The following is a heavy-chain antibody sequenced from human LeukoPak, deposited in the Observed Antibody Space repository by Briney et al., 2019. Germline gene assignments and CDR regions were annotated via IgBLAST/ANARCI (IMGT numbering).Heavy chain of an antibody. CDR2: IYTSGST. CDR1: GGSISSGSYY. V-gene: IGHV4-61*02. Sequence: SSQTLSLTCTVSGGSISSGSYYWRWIRQPAGKGLEWIGRIYTSGSTNYNPSLKSRVTISVDTSKNQFSLKLSSVTAADTAMYYCARGDYDILTGYYMDWFDPWGQGTLVTVSS. D-gene: IGHD3-9*01. J-gene: IGHJ5*02. CDR3: ARGDYDILTGYYMDWFDP.